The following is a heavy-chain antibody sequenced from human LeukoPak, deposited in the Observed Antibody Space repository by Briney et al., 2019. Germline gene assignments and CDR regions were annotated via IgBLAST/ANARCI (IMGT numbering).Heavy chain of an antibody. CDR3: ARGPTREDAFDL. CDR2: IYDQGRT. V-gene: IGHV4-31*03. J-gene: IGHJ3*01. D-gene: IGHD5-12*01. Sequence: SQTLSLTCTVSGGSISGGGHYWSWVRQHPGKGLEWIGYIYDQGRTDYNTSLKSRITMAIDTSKNQFSLRLTSVTAADTAVYYCARGPTREDAFDLWGQGATISVSS. CDR1: GGSISGGGHY.